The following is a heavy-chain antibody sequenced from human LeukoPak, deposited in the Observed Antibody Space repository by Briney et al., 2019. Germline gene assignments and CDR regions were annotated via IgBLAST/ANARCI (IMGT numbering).Heavy chain of an antibody. CDR1: GFTFSNYW. CDR3: ARHVVAVGFDY. Sequence: QAGGSLRLSCAASGFTFSNYWMSWVRQAPGKGLEWVANIKQDGTEKYYVDSVKGRFTISRDNAKNSLYLQMNSLRAEDTAVYYCARHVVAVGFDYWGQGTLVTVSS. CDR2: IKQDGTEK. V-gene: IGHV3-7*01. D-gene: IGHD3-22*01. J-gene: IGHJ4*02.